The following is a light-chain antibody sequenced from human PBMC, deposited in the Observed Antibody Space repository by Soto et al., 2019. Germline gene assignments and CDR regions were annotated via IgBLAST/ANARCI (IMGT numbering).Light chain of an antibody. CDR3: QSYDSSLSGGV. V-gene: IGLV1-40*01. CDR2: GNS. CDR1: SSNIGAGYD. J-gene: IGLJ1*01. Sequence: QSVLTQPPSVSGAPGQMVTISCTGSSSNIGAGYDVHWYQQLPGTAPKLLIYGNSNRPSGVPDRFSGSKSGTSASLAITGLQAEDEADYYCQSYDSSLSGGVFGTGTKVTVL.